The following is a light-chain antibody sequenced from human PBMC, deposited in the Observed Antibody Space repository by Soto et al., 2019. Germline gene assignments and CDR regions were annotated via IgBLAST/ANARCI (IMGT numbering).Light chain of an antibody. CDR1: SSDVGSYSY. Sequence: QSALTQPHSVSGSPGQSVTISCTGTSSDVGSYSYVSWYQQHPGKAPELIIYDVTERPSGVPDRFSGSKSGNTASLTISGLQAEDEADYYCCSYTGSYSYVFGIGTKLTVL. J-gene: IGLJ1*01. CDR2: DVT. V-gene: IGLV2-11*01. CDR3: CSYTGSYSYV.